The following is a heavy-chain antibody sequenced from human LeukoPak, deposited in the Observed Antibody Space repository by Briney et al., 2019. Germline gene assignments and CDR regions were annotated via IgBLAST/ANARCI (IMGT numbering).Heavy chain of an antibody. CDR3: ARVGGMTTTNNADFDI. J-gene: IGHJ3*02. V-gene: IGHV4-59*01. CDR2: IYHSGST. Sequence: SETLSLTCSVSGGSINSDYWNWIRQPPGNGLEWIGYIYHSGSTNYNPSLKSRVTISIDKSKKQFSLKLISVTAADTAIYYCARVGGMTTTNNADFDIWGQGTMVTVSS. D-gene: IGHD5-24*01. CDR1: GGSINSDY.